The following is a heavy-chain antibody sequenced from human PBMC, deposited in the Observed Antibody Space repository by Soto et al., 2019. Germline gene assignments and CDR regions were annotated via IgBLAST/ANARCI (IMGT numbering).Heavy chain of an antibody. V-gene: IGHV4-31*03. CDR3: AVDTTIEGPNWFDP. J-gene: IGHJ5*02. D-gene: IGHD5-18*01. CDR1: GGSISRGAYY. Sequence: PSETLSLTCTVSGGSISRGAYYWSWIRQLPGKGLEWIGYVYHTGNTDYNPSLKSRVSISVDTSKNQFSMDLRYVTAADTAVYYCAVDTTIEGPNWFDPWGQGTLVTV. CDR2: VYHTGNT.